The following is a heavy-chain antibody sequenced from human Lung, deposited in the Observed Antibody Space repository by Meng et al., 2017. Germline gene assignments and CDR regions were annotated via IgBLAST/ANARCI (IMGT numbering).Heavy chain of an antibody. V-gene: IGHV4-34*01. CDR1: GGCFSDYY. D-gene: IGHD4-11*01. Sequence: GQLRQVGGGVLKPSGTLSHAGVDSGGCFSDYYWCWSRQPAGKGLEWIGEVNHSGSTNYNPSLESRATISVDASQNNISLKLSSVTAADSAVYFCARGPTTMAHDFDYWGQGTLVTVSS. CDR3: ARGPTTMAHDFDY. J-gene: IGHJ4*02. CDR2: VNHSGST.